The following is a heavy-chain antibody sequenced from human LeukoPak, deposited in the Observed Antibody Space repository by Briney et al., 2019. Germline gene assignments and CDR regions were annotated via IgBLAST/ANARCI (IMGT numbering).Heavy chain of an antibody. CDR2: IYPGDSDT. CDR3: ARQVTGYYDSSGDDAFDI. J-gene: IGHJ3*02. V-gene: IGHV5-51*01. Sequence: GESLKISRKGSGYSFTSYWIGWVRQMPGKSLEWLGIIYPGDSDTRYSPSFQGQVTISANKSISTAYLQWSSLKASDTAMYYCARQVTGYYDSSGDDAFDIWGQGTMVTVSS. CDR1: GYSFTSYW. D-gene: IGHD3-22*01.